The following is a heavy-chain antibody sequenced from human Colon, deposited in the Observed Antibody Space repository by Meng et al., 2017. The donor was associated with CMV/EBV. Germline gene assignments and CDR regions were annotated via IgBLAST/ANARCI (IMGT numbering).Heavy chain of an antibody. CDR1: GYTFTDYY. Sequence: ASVKVSCKASGYTFTDYYMHWVRQAPGQGLEWMGWINPNRGGTNYAQKFQGRVTMTRDTSISTAYMELSRLRSEDTAVYYCARDGLGIAARPNWFDPWGQGTLVTVSS. J-gene: IGHJ5*02. CDR3: ARDGLGIAARPNWFDP. D-gene: IGHD6-13*01. CDR2: INPNRGGT. V-gene: IGHV1-2*02.